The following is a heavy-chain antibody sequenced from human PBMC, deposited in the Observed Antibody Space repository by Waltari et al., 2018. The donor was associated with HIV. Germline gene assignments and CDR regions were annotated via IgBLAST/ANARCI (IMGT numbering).Heavy chain of an antibody. CDR3: AGAKRCGTEWRDAFDV. J-gene: IGHJ3*01. CDR1: GGSFSSYY. V-gene: IGHV4-34*02. Sequence: QVQLQQWGAGLLKPSETLSLSCAVYGGSFSSYYWNWVRQFPGKGLEWLGHINQTGNTRFNPSHKSRINIAVDASKNQFSFRMTSMTAADTAIYYCAGAKRCGTEWRDAFDVWGQGTVVSVSS. D-gene: IGHD2-15*01. CDR2: INQTGNT.